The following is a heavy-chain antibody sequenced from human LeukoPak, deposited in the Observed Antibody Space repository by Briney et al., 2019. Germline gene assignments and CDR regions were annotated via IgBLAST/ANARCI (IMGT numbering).Heavy chain of an antibody. J-gene: IGHJ4*02. CDR3: ANYYDSSGYYPKYYFDY. V-gene: IGHV4-39*01. CDR1: GGSISTSTYY. Sequence: PSETLSPTCSVSGGSISTSTYYWGWIRQPPGKGLEWIGSIYYSGSTYYNPSLKSRVTISVDTSKNQFSLKLSSVTAADTAVYYCANYYDSSGYYPKYYFDYWGQGTLVTVSS. CDR2: IYYSGST. D-gene: IGHD3-22*01.